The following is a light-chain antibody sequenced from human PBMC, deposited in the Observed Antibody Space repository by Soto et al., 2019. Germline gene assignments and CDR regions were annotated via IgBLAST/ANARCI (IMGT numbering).Light chain of an antibody. J-gene: IGKJ5*01. CDR3: QQRGDWPPIT. CDR2: NAS. V-gene: IGKV3-11*01. CDR1: QSVSTF. Sequence: EIVLTQSPATLSSYQGERAILSGRARQSVSTFLAWFQQKPGQPPRLIIYNASTRTTGIPARFSGSGSGTDFTLTISSLEPEDFAVYYGQQRGDWPPITFGQGTRLEIK.